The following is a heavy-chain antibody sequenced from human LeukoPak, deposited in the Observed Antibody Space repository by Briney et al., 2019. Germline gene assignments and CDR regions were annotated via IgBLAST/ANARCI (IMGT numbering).Heavy chain of an antibody. V-gene: IGHV1-69*05. D-gene: IGHD6-13*01. CDR2: IIPIFGTA. CDR1: GGTFSSYA. Sequence: ASVKVSCKASGGTFSSYAISRVRQAPGQGLEWMGRIIPIFGTANYAQKFQGRVTITTDESTSTAYMELSSLRSEDTAVYYCARDHITQLVSDYWGQGTLVTVSP. CDR3: ARDHITQLVSDY. J-gene: IGHJ4*02.